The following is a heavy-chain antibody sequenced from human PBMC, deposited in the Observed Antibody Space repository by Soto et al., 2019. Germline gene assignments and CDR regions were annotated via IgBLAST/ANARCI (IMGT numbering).Heavy chain of an antibody. CDR3: ARIRGYGSRAYYYYYMDV. J-gene: IGHJ6*03. Sequence: SGPTPVKPTQTLTLTCTFSGFPLSTCGMCVNWIRQPPGKALEWLARIDWDDDKYYSTSLKTRLTISKDTSKNQVVLTMTNMDPVDTATYYCARIRGYGSRAYYYYYMDVWGKGTTVTVSS. CDR2: IDWDDDK. V-gene: IGHV2-70*11. CDR1: GFPLSTCGMC. D-gene: IGHD5-12*01.